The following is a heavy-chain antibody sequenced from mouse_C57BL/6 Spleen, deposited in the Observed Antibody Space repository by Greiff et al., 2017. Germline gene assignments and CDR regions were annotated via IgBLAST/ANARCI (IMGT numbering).Heavy chain of an antibody. CDR3: ARKGANCDDYFDD. D-gene: IGHD4-1*01. V-gene: IGHV1-26*01. CDR2: INPNNGGT. Sequence: EVQLQQSGPELVKPGASVKISCKASGYTFTDYYMNWVKQSHGKSLEWIGDINPNNGGTSYNQKFKGKATLTVDKSSSTAYMELRSLTSEDSAVYYCARKGANCDDYFDDWGQGTTLTVSS. CDR1: GYTFTDYY. J-gene: IGHJ2*01.